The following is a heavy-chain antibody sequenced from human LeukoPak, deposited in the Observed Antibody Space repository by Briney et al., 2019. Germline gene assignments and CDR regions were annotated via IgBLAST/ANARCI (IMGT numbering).Heavy chain of an antibody. CDR3: ATRRIAAAGHDFDY. CDR1: GYTLTELS. D-gene: IGHD6-13*01. CDR2: FDPEDGET. J-gene: IGHJ4*02. V-gene: IGHV1-24*01. Sequence: ASVKVSCKLSGYTLTELSMHWVRQAPGKGLEWMGGFDPEDGETIYAQKFQGRVTMTEDTSTDTAYMELSSLRSEDTAVYYCATRRIAAAGHDFDYWGQGTLVTVSS.